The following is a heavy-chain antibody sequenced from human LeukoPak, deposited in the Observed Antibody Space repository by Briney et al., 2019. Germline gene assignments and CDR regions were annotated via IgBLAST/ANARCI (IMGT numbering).Heavy chain of an antibody. V-gene: IGHV3-64*01. D-gene: IGHD5-18*01. CDR2: ISSNGGST. CDR3: AKVSGYSYGYVDY. CDR1: GFTFSSYA. J-gene: IGHJ4*02. Sequence: GGSLRLSCAASGFTFSSYAMHWVRQAPGKGLEYVSAISSNGGSTYYANSVKGRFTISRDNSKNTLYLQMNSLRAEDTAVYYCAKVSGYSYGYVDYWGQGTLVTVSS.